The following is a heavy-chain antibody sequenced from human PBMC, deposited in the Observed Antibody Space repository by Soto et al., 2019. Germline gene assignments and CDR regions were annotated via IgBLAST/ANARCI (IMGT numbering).Heavy chain of an antibody. CDR2: TYSGGST. CDR3: ARAPSWTAGPFDY. V-gene: IGHV3-66*01. CDR1: GFTVSSNY. Sequence: HPGGSLRLSCAASGFTVSSNYMSWVRQAPGKGPEWVSVTYSGGSTYYADSVKGRFTISRDNSKNTLYLQMNSLRAEDTAVYYCARAPSWTAGPFDYGGQGTLVTVSS. J-gene: IGHJ4*02. D-gene: IGHD6-25*01.